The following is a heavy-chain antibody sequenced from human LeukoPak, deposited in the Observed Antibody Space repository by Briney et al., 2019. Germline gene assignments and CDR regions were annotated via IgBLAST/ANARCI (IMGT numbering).Heavy chain of an antibody. Sequence: SETLSLTCSVSGGSFSSYYWSWIRQPAGKGLEWIGRIYTSGSTNYNPSLKSRVTMSVDTSKNQFSLKLSSVTAADTAVYYCAREDLYSGSYPSPFDYWGQGTLVTVSS. CDR1: GGSFSSYY. J-gene: IGHJ4*02. D-gene: IGHD1-26*01. V-gene: IGHV4-4*07. CDR3: AREDLYSGSYPSPFDY. CDR2: IYTSGST.